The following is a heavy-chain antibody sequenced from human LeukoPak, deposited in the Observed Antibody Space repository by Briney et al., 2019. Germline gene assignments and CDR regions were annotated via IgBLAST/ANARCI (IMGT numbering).Heavy chain of an antibody. D-gene: IGHD6-13*01. CDR1: GYTFTSYG. CDR3: ARDHWVKGSSKTFDY. Sequence: GASVKVSCKASGYTFTSYGISWVRQAPGQGLEWMGIINPSGGSTSYAQKFQGRVTMTRDTSTSTVYMELSSLRSEDTAVYYCARDHWVKGSSKTFDYWGQGTLVTVSS. CDR2: INPSGGST. J-gene: IGHJ4*02. V-gene: IGHV1-46*01.